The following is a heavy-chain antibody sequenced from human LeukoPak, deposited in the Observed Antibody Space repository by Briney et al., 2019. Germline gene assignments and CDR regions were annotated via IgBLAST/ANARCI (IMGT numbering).Heavy chain of an antibody. CDR2: IGTAGDT. CDR3: ARLRSAAFDI. V-gene: IGHV3-13*01. CDR1: GFTFSSSD. J-gene: IGHJ3*02. D-gene: IGHD4-17*01. Sequence: GGSLRLSCAASGFTFSSSDMHWVRQPTGKGLEWVSAIGTAGDTYYPGSVKGRFTISRENAKNSVYLQMNSLRAGDTAVYYCARLRSAAFDIWGQGTMVTVSS.